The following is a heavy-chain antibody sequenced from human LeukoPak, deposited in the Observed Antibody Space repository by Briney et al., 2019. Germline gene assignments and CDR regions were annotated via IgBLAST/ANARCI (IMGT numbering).Heavy chain of an antibody. Sequence: GGSLRLSCAASGFSFSDYQMTWIRQAPGKGLEWVSYISSGDSVTYYGDSVKGRFTISRDNSKNTLYLQMNSLRAEDTAVYYCAKDKAWSSSWYKDYWGQGTLVTVSS. J-gene: IGHJ4*02. D-gene: IGHD6-13*01. V-gene: IGHV3-11*01. CDR3: AKDKAWSSSWYKDY. CDR1: GFSFSDYQ. CDR2: ISSGDSVT.